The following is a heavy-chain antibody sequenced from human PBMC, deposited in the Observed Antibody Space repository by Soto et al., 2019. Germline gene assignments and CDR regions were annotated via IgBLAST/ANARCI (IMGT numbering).Heavy chain of an antibody. Sequence: QVQLVQSGAEVKKPGDSVKVSCKASGYTVTSQNMHWVRQAPGQGLEWMGVINPSIGTTTYAQKFQGRVTMTGDTSTSTVYLEVSSLRAEDTAVYYCASALGARFDYWGQGTLVTVSS. CDR2: INPSIGTT. CDR3: ASALGARFDY. CDR1: GYTVTSQN. V-gene: IGHV1-46*03. J-gene: IGHJ4*02. D-gene: IGHD1-26*01.